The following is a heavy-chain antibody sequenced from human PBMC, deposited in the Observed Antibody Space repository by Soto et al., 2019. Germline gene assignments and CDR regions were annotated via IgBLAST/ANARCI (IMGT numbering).Heavy chain of an antibody. D-gene: IGHD3-3*01. J-gene: IGHJ4*02. CDR3: ARHPAITIFGVVIPYFDY. V-gene: IGHV4-39*01. CDR2: IYYSGST. CDR1: GGSISSSSYY. Sequence: QLQLQESGPGLVKPSETLSLTCTVSGGSISSSSYYWGWIRQPPGKGLEWIGSIYYSGSTYYNPSLKSRVTISVDTSKNQFSLKLSSVTAADTAVYYCARHPAITIFGVVIPYFDYWGQGTLVTVSS.